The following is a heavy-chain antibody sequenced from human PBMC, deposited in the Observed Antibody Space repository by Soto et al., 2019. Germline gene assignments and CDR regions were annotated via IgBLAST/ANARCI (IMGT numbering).Heavy chain of an antibody. D-gene: IGHD6-6*01. CDR3: AAPPRY. CDR1: GGSISSYY. J-gene: IGHJ4*02. Sequence: QVQLQESGPGLVKPSETLSLTCTVSGGSISSYYWNWIRQPPGKGLEWIGYIYNSGNTNYNPSLRSRLTISVDTSQNPFSPQLTSVTAADTAVYYCAAPPRYWGQGTLVTVSS. CDR2: IYNSGNT. V-gene: IGHV4-59*01.